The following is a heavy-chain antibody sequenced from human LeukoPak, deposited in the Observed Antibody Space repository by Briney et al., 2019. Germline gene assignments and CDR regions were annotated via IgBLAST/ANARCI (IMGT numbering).Heavy chain of an antibody. CDR3: ARDYYYGPRSPNNYYGMDV. D-gene: IGHD3-10*01. Sequence: PGGSLRLSCAASGFTVTKNFMCWVRQAPGKGLEWLSVIYSSGSTYYADSVKGRFTISRDNSNNTIYLQMNSLRVEDTAVYYCARDYYYGPRSPNNYYGMDVWGQEATVTVSS. CDR1: GFTVTKNF. J-gene: IGHJ6*02. CDR2: IYSSGST. V-gene: IGHV3-66*01.